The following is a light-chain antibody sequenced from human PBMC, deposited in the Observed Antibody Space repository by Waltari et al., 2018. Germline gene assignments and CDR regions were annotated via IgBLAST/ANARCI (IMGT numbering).Light chain of an antibody. CDR2: DVN. CDR3: SSYTSTTTPFV. Sequence: QSALTQPASVSGSPGQSITISCTGTSSDIGRYNSVSWYQQHPGKALKLIICDVNNRPSGISDRFSGSKSANTASLTISGLQVEDEADYFCSSYTSTTTPFVFGSGTKVTVL. J-gene: IGLJ1*01. V-gene: IGLV2-14*03. CDR1: SSDIGRYNS.